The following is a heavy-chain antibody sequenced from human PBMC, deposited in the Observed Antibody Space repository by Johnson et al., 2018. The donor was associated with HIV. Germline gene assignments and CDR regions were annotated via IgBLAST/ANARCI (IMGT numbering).Heavy chain of an antibody. CDR2: ISSNGGST. CDR1: GFTFSTNA. J-gene: IGHJ3*02. CDR3: ARACRDGYTCDVYDI. V-gene: IGHV3-64*01. D-gene: IGHD5-24*01. Sequence: VQLVESGGGLVQPGRSLRLSCTASGFTFSTNAMHWVRQAPGKGLEYVSAISSNGGSTYYANSVKGRFTISRDNSKNTLYLQMNSLRAEDTAVYYCARACRDGYTCDVYDIWGQGTMVTVSS.